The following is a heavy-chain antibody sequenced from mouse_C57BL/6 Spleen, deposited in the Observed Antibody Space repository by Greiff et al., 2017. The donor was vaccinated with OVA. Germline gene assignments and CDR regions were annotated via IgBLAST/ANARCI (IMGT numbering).Heavy chain of an antibody. D-gene: IGHD2-1*01. CDR2: IRTKANDYTT. CDR3: ERVAWGNGYFDV. V-gene: IGHV7-1*01. CDR1: GFTFSDFY. J-gene: IGHJ1*03. Sequence: DVMLVESGGGLVQPGRSLRLSCATSGFTFSDFYMEWVRQAPGKGLEWIAAIRTKANDYTTEYTASVKGRFIVSRDTSQSILYLQMNALRAEDTAIYVCERVAWGNGYFDVWGTGTTVTVSS.